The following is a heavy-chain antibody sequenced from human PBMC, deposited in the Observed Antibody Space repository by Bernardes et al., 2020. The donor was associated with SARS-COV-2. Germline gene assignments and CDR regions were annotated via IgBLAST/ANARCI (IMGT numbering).Heavy chain of an antibody. CDR3: ARGRVTIFGILIMLPAAGPLDF. D-gene: IGHD3-3*01. J-gene: IGHJ4*02. V-gene: IGHV4-34*01. CDR1: GGSFSDYY. Sequence: SETLSLICAVYGGSFSDYYWTWIRQPPGKGLEWIGEITHIGSTSFNPSLASRVTISIDTSKNQFSLKVTSVTAADTGVYYCARGRVTIFGILIMLPAAGPLDFWGQGNLVTVSS. CDR2: ITHIGST.